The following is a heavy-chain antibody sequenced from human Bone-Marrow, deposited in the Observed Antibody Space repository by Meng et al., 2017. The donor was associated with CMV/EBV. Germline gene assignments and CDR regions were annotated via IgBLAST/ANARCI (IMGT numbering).Heavy chain of an antibody. J-gene: IGHJ4*02. CDR3: ARHLANSSGYDY. CDR2: IYPGDSDT. V-gene: IGHV5-51*01. Sequence: GGSLRLSCKGSGYSFTSYWIGGVRQMPGKGLEWMGIIYPGDSDTRYSPSFQGQVTISADKSISTAYLQWSSLKASDTAMYYCARHLANSSGYDYWGQGTLVNVSS. CDR1: GYSFTSYW. D-gene: IGHD3-22*01.